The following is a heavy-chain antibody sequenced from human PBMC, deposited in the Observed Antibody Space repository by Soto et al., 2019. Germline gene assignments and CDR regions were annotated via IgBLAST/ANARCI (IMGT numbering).Heavy chain of an antibody. V-gene: IGHV6-1*01. Sequence: PSQTLSLTCAISGDSVSSNSVVWNWIRQSPSRGLEWLGRTYYRSKWYYEYAESVKSRIAINPDTSKNQFSLQLNSVTPEDTAVYYCARGAFFVSHCTGFDYWGQGTPVTVSS. CDR1: GDSVSSNSVV. D-gene: IGHD2-8*01. CDR3: ARGAFFVSHCTGFDY. CDR2: TYYRSKWYY. J-gene: IGHJ4*02.